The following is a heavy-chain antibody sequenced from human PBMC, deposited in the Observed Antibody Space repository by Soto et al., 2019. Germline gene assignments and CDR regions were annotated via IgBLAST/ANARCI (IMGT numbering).Heavy chain of an antibody. CDR2: ISAYNGNT. D-gene: IGHD3-22*01. J-gene: IGHJ6*02. CDR3: ARHYYYDSSGYFGPYYYYYGMDV. Sequence: ASVKVSCKASGYTFTSYGISWVRQAPGQGLEWMGWISAYNGNTNYAQKLQGRVTMTTDTSTSTAYMELRSLRSDDTAVYYCARHYYYDSSGYFGPYYYYYGMDVWGQGTTVT. CDR1: GYTFTSYG. V-gene: IGHV1-18*01.